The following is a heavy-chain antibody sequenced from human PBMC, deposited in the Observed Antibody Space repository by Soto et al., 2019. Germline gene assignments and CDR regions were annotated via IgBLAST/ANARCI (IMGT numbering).Heavy chain of an antibody. D-gene: IGHD2-8*01. CDR3: ASGTNGAFFVY. J-gene: IGHJ4*02. CDR2: INTDRSDK. V-gene: IGHV3-74*01. CDR1: GFTFSSYC. Sequence: SGFTFSSYCIHWVRQAPGKGLVWVSRINTDRSDKDYADSVKGRFTISRDNSRNTLFLQMNSLRAEDTAVYYCASGTNGAFFVYWGQGILVIVSS.